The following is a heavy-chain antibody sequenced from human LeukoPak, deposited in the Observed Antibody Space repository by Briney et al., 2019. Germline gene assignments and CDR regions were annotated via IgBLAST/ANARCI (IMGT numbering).Heavy chain of an antibody. CDR2: INSDGSST. J-gene: IGHJ4*02. V-gene: IGHV3-74*01. CDR3: AKDVRGYCSGGSCPFFDY. D-gene: IGHD2-15*01. Sequence: GGSLRLSCAASGFTFSSYWMHWVRQAPGKGLVWVSRINSDGSSTSYADSVKGRFTISRDNAKNTLYLQMNSLRAEDTALYYCAKDVRGYCSGGSCPFFDYWGQGTLVTVSS. CDR1: GFTFSSYW.